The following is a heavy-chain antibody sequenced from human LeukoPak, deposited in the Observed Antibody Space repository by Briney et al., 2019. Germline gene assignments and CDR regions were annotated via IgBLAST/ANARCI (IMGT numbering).Heavy chain of an antibody. Sequence: PGGSLRLSCAASGFTFKNYAMSWVRQTPGMGLEWVSAISDNDGSTYYTDSVKGRFTISRDNSKDTVYLQMNNLRAADTALYFCVRHDSYIPFWGQGSLATVSS. CDR2: ISDNDGST. J-gene: IGHJ1*01. CDR1: GFTFKNYA. D-gene: IGHD5-18*01. CDR3: VRHDSYIPF. V-gene: IGHV3-23*01.